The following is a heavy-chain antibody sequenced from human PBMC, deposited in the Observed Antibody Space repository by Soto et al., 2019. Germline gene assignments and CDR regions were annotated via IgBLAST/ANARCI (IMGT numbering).Heavy chain of an antibody. Sequence: EVQLLESGGGLVQPGGSLRLSCAASGFTFSSYAMSWVRQAPGKGLECVSSISGSGGSTYYADSVKGRFTISRDNSKNTLHLQMNSLSAEDTAVYYCAKDQRGFSSTARIDYWGQGTLVTASS. CDR1: GFTFSSYA. J-gene: IGHJ4*02. CDR3: AKDQRGFSSTARIDY. D-gene: IGHD6-13*01. V-gene: IGHV3-23*01. CDR2: ISGSGGST.